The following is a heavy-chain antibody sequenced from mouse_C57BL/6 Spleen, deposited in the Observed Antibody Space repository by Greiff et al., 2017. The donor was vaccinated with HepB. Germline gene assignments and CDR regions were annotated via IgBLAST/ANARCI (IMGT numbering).Heavy chain of an antibody. Sequence: VQLQQPGAELVKPGASVKLSCKASGYTFTSYWMHWVKQRPGQGLEWIGMIHPNSGSTNYNEKFKSKATLTVDKSSSTAYMQLSSQTSEDSAVYYCARVTGTDWYFDVWGTGTTVTVSS. CDR1: GYTFTSYW. CDR3: ARVTGTDWYFDV. J-gene: IGHJ1*03. CDR2: IHPNSGST. D-gene: IGHD4-1*01. V-gene: IGHV1-64*01.